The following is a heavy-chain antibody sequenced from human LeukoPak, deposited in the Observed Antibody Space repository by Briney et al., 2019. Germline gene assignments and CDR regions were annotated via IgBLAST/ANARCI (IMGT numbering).Heavy chain of an antibody. D-gene: IGHD1-26*01. CDR3: ADAIVGASPGY. V-gene: IGHV3-23*01. CDR1: GFTFSSYA. J-gene: IGHJ4*02. Sequence: GGSLRLSCAASGFTFSSYAMSWVRQAPGKGLEWVSAISGSGGSTYYADPVKGRFTISRDNSKNTLYLQMNSLRAEDTAVYYCADAIVGASPGYWGQGTLVTVSS. CDR2: ISGSGGST.